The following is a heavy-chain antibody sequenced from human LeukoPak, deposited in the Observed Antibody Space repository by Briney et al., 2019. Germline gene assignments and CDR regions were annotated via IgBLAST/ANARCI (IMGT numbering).Heavy chain of an antibody. Sequence: GGSLRLPCAASGFRVSSIYMSWVRQAPGKGLERVSVLYSSGNTYYTDSLKGRFTISRDDSKNTVYLQMNSLRVEDTAVYYCARGQYYDSSGFDCWGQGTPVTVSS. CDR2: LYSSGNT. V-gene: IGHV3-53*01. J-gene: IGHJ4*02. CDR3: ARGQYYDSSGFDC. CDR1: GFRVSSIY. D-gene: IGHD3-22*01.